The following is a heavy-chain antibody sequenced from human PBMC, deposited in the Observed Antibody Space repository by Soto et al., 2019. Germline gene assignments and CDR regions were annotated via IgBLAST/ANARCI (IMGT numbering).Heavy chain of an antibody. D-gene: IGHD3-16*02. J-gene: IGHJ4*02. V-gene: IGHV3-9*01. CDR3: AKAPSSFGGVIVMGYFDY. Sequence: GGSLRLSCAASGFTFDDYAMHWVRQAPGKGLEWVSGISWNSGSIGYADSVKGRFTISRDNAKNSLYLQMNSLRAEDTALYYCAKAPSSFGGVIVMGYFDYWGQGTLVTVSS. CDR2: ISWNSGSI. CDR1: GFTFDDYA.